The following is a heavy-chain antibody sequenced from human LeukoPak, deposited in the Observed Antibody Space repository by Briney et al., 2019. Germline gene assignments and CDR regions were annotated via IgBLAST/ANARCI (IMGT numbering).Heavy chain of an antibody. V-gene: IGHV1-18*01. D-gene: IGHD4-17*01. CDR1: GYTFTSYG. CDR2: ISAYNGNT. Sequence: GASVKVSCEASGYTFTSYGISWVRQAPGQGLEWMGWISAYNGNTNYAQKLQGRVTMTTDTSTSTAYMELRSLRSDDTAVYYCARADYGDYPEAFDIWGQGTMVTVSS. CDR3: ARADYGDYPEAFDI. J-gene: IGHJ3*02.